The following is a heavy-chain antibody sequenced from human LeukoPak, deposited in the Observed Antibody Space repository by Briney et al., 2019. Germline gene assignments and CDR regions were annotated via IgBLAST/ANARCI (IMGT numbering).Heavy chain of an antibody. V-gene: IGHV1-2*02. CDR2: INPNSGDT. CDR1: GYTFTGYY. D-gene: IGHD3-22*01. Sequence: ASVKVSCKASGYTFTGYYMHWVRQAPGQGLEWMGWINPNSGDTKYAQMFQGRVTMTRDTSISTAYMELSSLRSDDTAVYYCARESYYDTGAYYPHSNFDFWGQGTLVTVSS. CDR3: ARESYYDTGAYYPHSNFDF. J-gene: IGHJ4*02.